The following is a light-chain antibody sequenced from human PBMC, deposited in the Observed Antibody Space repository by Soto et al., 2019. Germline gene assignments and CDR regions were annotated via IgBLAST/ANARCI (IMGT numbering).Light chain of an antibody. CDR3: QQYGNSAFT. CDR2: DAS. V-gene: IGKV3-20*01. J-gene: IGKJ3*01. Sequence: EIVLTQSPGTLSLSPGERATLSCRASQSISSSLAWYQQKPGQAPRLLIYDASSRATGIPDRFSGSGSGTDFTLTISRLGPEDFLVYYFQQYGNSAFTFGPGTKVDIK. CDR1: QSISSS.